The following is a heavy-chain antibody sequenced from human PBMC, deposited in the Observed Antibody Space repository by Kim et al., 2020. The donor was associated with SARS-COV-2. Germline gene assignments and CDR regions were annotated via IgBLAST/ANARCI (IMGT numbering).Heavy chain of an antibody. CDR2: ISWNSGTI. CDR3: AKSKITMFQGVLYGMDV. J-gene: IGHJ6*01. V-gene: IGHV3-9*01. Sequence: GGSLRLSCAASGFTFDDYAMHWVRQAPGKGLECVSGISWNSGTIGYADSVKGRFTISRDNAKNSLYLQMNSLRTEDTALYYCAKSKITMFQGVLYGMDV. D-gene: IGHD3-10*01. CDR1: GFTFDDYA.